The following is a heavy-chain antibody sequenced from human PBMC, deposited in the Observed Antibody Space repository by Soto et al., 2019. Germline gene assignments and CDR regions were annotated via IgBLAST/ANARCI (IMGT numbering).Heavy chain of an antibody. CDR3: TKANRYCSGANCFTFDY. CDR1: GFTFSNYA. CDR2: FSSGGGGT. Sequence: EVQLLESGGGLLQPGGSLRLSCTASGFTFSNYAMSWVRQAPGKGLEWVSTFSSGGGGTYYADSVKGRFTISRDNSKNTLSLQMNSLRAEDTAVYYFTKANRYCSGANCFTFDYWGLGTLVTVSS. V-gene: IGHV3-23*01. J-gene: IGHJ4*02. D-gene: IGHD2-15*01.